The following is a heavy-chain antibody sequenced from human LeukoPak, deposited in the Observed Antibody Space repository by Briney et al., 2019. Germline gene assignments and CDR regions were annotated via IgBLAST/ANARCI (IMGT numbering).Heavy chain of an antibody. CDR2: ISHDGSKK. Sequence: TGWSLRLSCAASGFTFGNYGMHWVRQAPGKGLEYVAAISHDGSKKYYADFVKGRFTISRDNSKSTLYLEMNSLRVDDTAVYYCVKGYCTTFSCLGDFFDPWGQGTRVTVSS. CDR3: VKGYCTTFSCLGDFFDP. J-gene: IGHJ5*02. D-gene: IGHD2-8*01. V-gene: IGHV3-30*18. CDR1: GFTFGNYG.